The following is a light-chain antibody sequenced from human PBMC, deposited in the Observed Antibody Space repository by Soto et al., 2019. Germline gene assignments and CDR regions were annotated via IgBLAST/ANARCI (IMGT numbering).Light chain of an antibody. V-gene: IGLV1-44*01. J-gene: IGLJ3*02. Sequence: QSVLTQPPSASGTPGQTVAIFCSGSNSNFGSNTVNWYQQFPGTAPKLLIYGNNQRPSGVPDRFSGSKSDTSASLAISGLLSEDESDYYCATWAHSLNVRVFGGGTKVTVL. CDR2: GNN. CDR1: NSNFGSNT. CDR3: ATWAHSLNVRV.